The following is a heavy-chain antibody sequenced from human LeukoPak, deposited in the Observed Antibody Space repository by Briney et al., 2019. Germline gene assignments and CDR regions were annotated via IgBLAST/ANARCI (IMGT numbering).Heavy chain of an antibody. CDR3: ARDLQSLWFGEALGGYFDY. CDR2: INAGNGNT. J-gene: IGHJ4*02. CDR1: GYTFTSYA. Sequence: ASVKVSCKASGYTFTSYAMHWVRQAPGQRLEWMGWINAGNGNTKYSQKFQGRVTITRDTSASTAYMELSSLRSEDTAVYYCARDLQSLWFGEALGGYFDYWGQGTLVTVSS. V-gene: IGHV1-3*01. D-gene: IGHD3-10*01.